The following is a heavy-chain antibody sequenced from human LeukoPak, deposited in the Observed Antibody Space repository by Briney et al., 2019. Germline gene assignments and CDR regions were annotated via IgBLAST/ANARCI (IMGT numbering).Heavy chain of an antibody. CDR1: GGSISSYY. J-gene: IGHJ5*02. V-gene: IGHV4-59*08. CDR2: IYYSGST. D-gene: IGHD2-15*01. CDR3: ARSVVVVAATPRKSWFDP. Sequence: SETLSLTCTVSGGSISSYYWSWIRQPPGKGLEWVGYIYYSGSTNYNPSLKSRVTISVDTSKNQFSLKLSSVTAADTAVYYCARSVVVVAATPRKSWFDPWGQGTLVTVSS.